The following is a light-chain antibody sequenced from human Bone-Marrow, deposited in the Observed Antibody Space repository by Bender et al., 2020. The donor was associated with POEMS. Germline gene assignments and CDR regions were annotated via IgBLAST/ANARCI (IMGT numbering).Light chain of an antibody. CDR3: YSADSSGYHWV. CDR2: KDT. Sequence: SYELTQPPSVSVSPGQMATITCSGEALTTKYGHWYQQKPGQFPVLVMFKDTERPSGIPERFSGSSSGTMATLTISGAQVEDEADYYCYSADSSGYHWVFGGGTRLTVL. CDR1: ALTTKY. V-gene: IGLV3-10*01. J-gene: IGLJ3*02.